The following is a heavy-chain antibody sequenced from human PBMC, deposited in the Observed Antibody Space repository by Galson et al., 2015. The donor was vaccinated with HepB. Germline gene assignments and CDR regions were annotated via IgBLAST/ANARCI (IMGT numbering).Heavy chain of an antibody. CDR2: IIPIFGTA. CDR3: ARDSGGLLWFGSYYYYYGMDV. Sequence: SVKVSCKASGGTFSSYAISWVRQAPGQGLEWMGGIIPIFGTANYAQKFQGRVTITADESTSTAYMELSSLRSEDTAVYYCARDSGGLLWFGSYYYYYGMDVWGQGTTVTVSS. V-gene: IGHV1-69*13. J-gene: IGHJ6*02. D-gene: IGHD3-10*01. CDR1: GGTFSSYA.